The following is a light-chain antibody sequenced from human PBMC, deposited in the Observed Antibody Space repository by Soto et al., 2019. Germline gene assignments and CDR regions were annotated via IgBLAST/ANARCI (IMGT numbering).Light chain of an antibody. CDR2: GAS. CDR1: QSVSSN. Sequence: EIVMTQSPATLSVSLGEGATLSCRASQSVSSNLAWYQQKPGQAPRLLIYGASTRATCIPARFSGSGSGTEFTRTISSLQSEDFAVYYCQQYNNWPPVTFGQGTKLEIK. J-gene: IGKJ2*01. V-gene: IGKV3-15*01. CDR3: QQYNNWPPVT.